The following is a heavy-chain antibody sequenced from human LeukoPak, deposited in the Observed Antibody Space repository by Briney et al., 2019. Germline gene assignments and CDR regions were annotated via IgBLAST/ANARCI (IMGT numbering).Heavy chain of an antibody. CDR3: VKDFDIDCSGGTCYSPEYFQH. Sequence: GGSLRLSCSASGFTFRNYAMHSVRQAPGKGLEYVSAINSNGGSTYYADSVKGRFTISRDNSKNKLSLQMSSLRAEDTDVYYCVKDFDIDCSGGTCYSPEYFQHWGQGTLVTVSS. V-gene: IGHV3-64D*09. CDR2: INSNGGST. D-gene: IGHD2-15*01. CDR1: GFTFRNYA. J-gene: IGHJ1*01.